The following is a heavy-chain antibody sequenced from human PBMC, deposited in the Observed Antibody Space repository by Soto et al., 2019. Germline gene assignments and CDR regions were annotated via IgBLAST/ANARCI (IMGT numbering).Heavy chain of an antibody. D-gene: IGHD1-26*01. J-gene: IGHJ4*02. Sequence: GGSLRLSCAASGFTFSSYSMNWVRQAPGKGLEWVSYISSSGSTIYYADSVKGRFTISRDNAKNSLYLQMNSLRAEDTAVYYCASTNTRRAPVDYRGQGTLVTVSS. V-gene: IGHV3-48*04. CDR3: ASTNTRRAPVDY. CDR1: GFTFSSYS. CDR2: ISSSGSTI.